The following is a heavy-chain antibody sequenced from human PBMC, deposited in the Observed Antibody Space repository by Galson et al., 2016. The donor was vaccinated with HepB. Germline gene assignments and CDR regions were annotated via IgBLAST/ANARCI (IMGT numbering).Heavy chain of an antibody. V-gene: IGHV3-30*18. CDR2: ISYDATTR. CDR3: AKEPAPLGAAYAGATDV. CDR1: GFTFSTYG. D-gene: IGHD1-26*01. J-gene: IGHJ6*02. Sequence: SLRLSCAASGFTFSTYGMYWVRQAPGKGLEWVAVISYDATTRYYADSVKGRFTISRDDSKNTLFLQMNSLRGEDTAVYYCAKEPAPLGAAYAGATDVWGQGTTVTVSS.